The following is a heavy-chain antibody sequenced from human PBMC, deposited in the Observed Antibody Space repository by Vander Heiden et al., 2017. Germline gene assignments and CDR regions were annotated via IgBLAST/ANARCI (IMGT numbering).Heavy chain of an antibody. CDR2: ISAYNGNT. J-gene: IGHJ4*02. Sequence: QVQLVQSGAEVKKPGASVKVSCKASGYTFTTYGIPWVRQAPGQGLEWMGWISAYNGNTNYAQKLQGRVTMTTDTSASTAYMELRSLRSDDTAVYYCARTVHYYDSSGYQDYWGQGTLVTVSS. CDR1: GYTFTTYG. V-gene: IGHV1-18*01. CDR3: ARTVHYYDSSGYQDY. D-gene: IGHD3-22*01.